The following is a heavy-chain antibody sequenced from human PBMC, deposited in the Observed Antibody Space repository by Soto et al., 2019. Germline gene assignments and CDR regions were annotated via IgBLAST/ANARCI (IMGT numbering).Heavy chain of an antibody. CDR1: GGSIISSNW. V-gene: IGHV4-4*02. J-gene: IGHJ6*02. CDR2: IYHSGST. Sequence: PSETLSLTCAVSGGSIISSNWWSLVRHPPGKGLEWIGEIYHSGSTNYNPSLKSRVTISVDKSKNQFSLKLSSVTAADTAVYYCASVRGGYYYAMDVWGQGTTVTVSS. D-gene: IGHD3-10*02. CDR3: ASVRGGYYYAMDV.